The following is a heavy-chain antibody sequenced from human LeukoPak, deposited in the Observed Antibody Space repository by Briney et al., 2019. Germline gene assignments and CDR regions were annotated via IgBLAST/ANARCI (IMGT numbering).Heavy chain of an antibody. CDR2: IYYSGST. V-gene: IGHV4-31*03. CDR3: ARDSGREARADV. J-gene: IGHJ6*04. Sequence: PSQTLSLTCTVSGGSISSGGYYWSWTRQHPGKGLEWIGYIYYSGSTYYNPSLKSRVTISVDTSKNQFSLKLSSVTAADTAVYYSARDSGREARADVWGKGTTVTVSS. CDR1: GGSISSGGYY. D-gene: IGHD3-10*01.